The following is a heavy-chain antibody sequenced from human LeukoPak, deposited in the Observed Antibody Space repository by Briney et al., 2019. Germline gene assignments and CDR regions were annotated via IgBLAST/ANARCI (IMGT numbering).Heavy chain of an antibody. Sequence: SETLSLTCTVSGASITTYYWTWIRQPPGKGLEWIGYIYHSGSTNYNPSLKSRVTISLDTSRNQFSLRLSSGTAADTAVYFCAREYSTSSEGDYFDYWGQGSLVTVSS. D-gene: IGHD6-6*01. J-gene: IGHJ4*02. CDR1: GASITTYY. CDR2: IYHSGST. V-gene: IGHV4-59*01. CDR3: AREYSTSSEGDYFDY.